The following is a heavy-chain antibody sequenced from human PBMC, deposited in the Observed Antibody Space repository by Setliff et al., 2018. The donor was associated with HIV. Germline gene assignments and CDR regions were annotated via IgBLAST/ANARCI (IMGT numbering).Heavy chain of an antibody. Sequence: ASVKVSCKASGYTFTSNDVYWARQATGQGLEWMGWMNPDSGNTGYAQKFQGRVTLTRNTSLTTAYMELSSLRSDDTAVYYCARSGWPYYYYYYATDVWGQGTTVTVSS. D-gene: IGHD6-19*01. CDR3: ARSGWPYYYYYYATDV. J-gene: IGHJ6*02. V-gene: IGHV1-8*02. CDR2: MNPDSGNT. CDR1: GYTFTSND.